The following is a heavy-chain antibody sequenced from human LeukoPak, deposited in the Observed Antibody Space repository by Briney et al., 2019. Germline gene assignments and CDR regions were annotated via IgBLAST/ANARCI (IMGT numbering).Heavy chain of an antibody. Sequence: GGPLRLSCAASGFTFSSYWMSWVRQAPGKGLEWVANIKQDGSEKYYVDSVKGRFTISRDNAKNSLYLQMNSLRAEDTAVYYCVVYYDSSGYYPYYFDYWGQGTLVTVSS. CDR3: VVYYDSSGYYPYYFDY. V-gene: IGHV3-7*01. D-gene: IGHD3-22*01. CDR1: GFTFSSYW. J-gene: IGHJ4*02. CDR2: IKQDGSEK.